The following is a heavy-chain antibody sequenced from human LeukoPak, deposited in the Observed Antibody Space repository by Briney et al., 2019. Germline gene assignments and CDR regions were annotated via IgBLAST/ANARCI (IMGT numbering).Heavy chain of an antibody. CDR3: GRGIVGATSPGY. CDR2: ISSSSSYI. Sequence: GGSLRLSCAASGFTFSSYSMNWVRQAPGKGLEWVSSISSSSSYIYYADSVKGRFTISRDNAKNSLYLQMNSLRAEDTAVYYCGRGIVGATSPGYWGQGTLVTVSS. J-gene: IGHJ4*02. CDR1: GFTFSSYS. V-gene: IGHV3-21*01. D-gene: IGHD1-26*01.